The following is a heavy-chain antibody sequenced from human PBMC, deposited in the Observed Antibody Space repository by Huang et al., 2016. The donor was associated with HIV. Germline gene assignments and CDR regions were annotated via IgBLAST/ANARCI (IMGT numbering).Heavy chain of an antibody. CDR1: GFSLSTSGVG. J-gene: IGHJ1*01. V-gene: IGHV2-5*01. CDR3: ARRAASGWQQEYFHL. Sequence: QITLKESGPTLVKPTQTLTLTCTFSGFSLSTSGVGVGWIRQPPGKALEGLALIHWNNDKHYNSSLVSRLTITKDTSKNQVVLTMANVDPLDTATYYCARRAASGWQQEYFHLWGQVTLVTVSS. D-gene: IGHD6-19*01. CDR2: IHWNNDK.